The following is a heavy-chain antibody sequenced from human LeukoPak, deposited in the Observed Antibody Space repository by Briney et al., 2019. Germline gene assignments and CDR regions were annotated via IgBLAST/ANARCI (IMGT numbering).Heavy chain of an antibody. CDR3: ARGYSSSWDEVDWFDP. CDR2: ISSRSSYI. V-gene: IGHV3-21*01. J-gene: IGHJ5*02. CDR1: GYTFSSYS. Sequence: GGSLRLSCAASGYTFSSYSMNWVRQAPGKGLEWVSSISSRSSYIYYADSVKGRFTISRDNAKNSMYLQMNSLRAEDTAVYYCARGYSSSWDEVDWFDPWGQGTLVTVSS. D-gene: IGHD6-13*01.